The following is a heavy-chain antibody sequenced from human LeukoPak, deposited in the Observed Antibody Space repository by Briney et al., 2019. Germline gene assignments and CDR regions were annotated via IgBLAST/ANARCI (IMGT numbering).Heavy chain of an antibody. D-gene: IGHD2-2*01. J-gene: IGHJ4*02. Sequence: GGSLRLPCAASGFTFSSYSMNWVRQAPGKGLEWVSSISSSSSYIYYADSVKGRFTISRDNAKNSLYLQMNSLRAEDTAVYYCAKGYCSSTSCPLDYWGQGTLVTVSS. CDR1: GFTFSSYS. V-gene: IGHV3-21*01. CDR2: ISSSSSYI. CDR3: AKGYCSSTSCPLDY.